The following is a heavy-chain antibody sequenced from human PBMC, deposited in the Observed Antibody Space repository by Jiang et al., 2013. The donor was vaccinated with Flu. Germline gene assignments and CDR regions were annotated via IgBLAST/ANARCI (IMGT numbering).Heavy chain of an antibody. CDR3: YIKLLQY. D-gene: IGHD2/OR15-2a*01. Sequence: TLTCTFSGNSPSVVVERVWAGSVSPPGKALEWLAFIYWDDDKRYSPSLKNRLTITKDTSRNQVVLTMTNFDAMDTATYFVYIKLLQYWGPGSLVTVSS. V-gene: IGHV2-5*02. CDR1: GNSPSVVVERV. CDR2: IYWDDDK. J-gene: IGHJ4*02.